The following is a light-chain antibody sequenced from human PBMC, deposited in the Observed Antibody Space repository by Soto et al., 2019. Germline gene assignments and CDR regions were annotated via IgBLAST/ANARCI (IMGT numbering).Light chain of an antibody. V-gene: IGLV2-8*01. J-gene: IGLJ1*01. Sequence: QSALTQPPSASGSFGQSVTISCTGTSSDVGGYNYVSWYQQHPGKAPKLMIYEVSERPSGVPDRFSGSKSGNTASLTVSGPQADDEADYYCRSYSGPNYPYVFGPGT. CDR1: SSDVGGYNY. CDR3: RSYSGPNYPYV. CDR2: EVS.